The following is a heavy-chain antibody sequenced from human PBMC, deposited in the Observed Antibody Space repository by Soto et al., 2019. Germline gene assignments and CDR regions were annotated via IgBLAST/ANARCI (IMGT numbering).Heavy chain of an antibody. J-gene: IGHJ4*02. Sequence: GASVKVSCKASGFTFTNYAITWVRQAPGQGLEWMGWISAYNGNTQYAQNLQGRVTMTTDTSTSTAYMELGSLTCDDTAVYYCARRFTGWPPDGVDSWGQGTLVTVS. D-gene: IGHD3-16*01. CDR2: ISAYNGNT. CDR3: ARRFTGWPPDGVDS. CDR1: GFTFTNYA. V-gene: IGHV1-18*01.